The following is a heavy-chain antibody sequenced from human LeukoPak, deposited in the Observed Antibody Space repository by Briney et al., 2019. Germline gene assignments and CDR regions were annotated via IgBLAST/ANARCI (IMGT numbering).Heavy chain of an antibody. V-gene: IGHV3-23*01. CDR3: ARYCSGGSCFLNYYGMDV. J-gene: IGHJ6*02. CDR2: ISGNSRDT. CDR1: GFTFGIYA. Sequence: GGSLRLSCAASGFTFGIYAMTWVRQAPGKGLEWVSAISGNSRDTHYIDSVKGRFTISRDNSKNTLYLQMNSLRDDDTAVYYCARYCSGGSCFLNYYGMDVWGQGTTVTVSS. D-gene: IGHD2-15*01.